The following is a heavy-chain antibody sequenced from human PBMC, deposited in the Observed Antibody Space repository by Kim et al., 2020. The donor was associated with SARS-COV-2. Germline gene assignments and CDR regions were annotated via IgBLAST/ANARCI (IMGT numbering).Heavy chain of an antibody. CDR1: GFTFSDYY. D-gene: IGHD3-3*01. V-gene: IGHV3-11*01. CDR3: ARERRITIFGVVIIRWFDP. J-gene: IGHJ5*02. CDR2: ISSSGSTI. Sequence: GGSLRLSCAASGFTFSDYYMSWIRQAPGKGLEWVSYISSSGSTIYYADSVKGRFTISRDNAKNSLYLQMNSLRAEDTAVYYCARERRITIFGVVIIRWFDPWGQGTLVTVSS.